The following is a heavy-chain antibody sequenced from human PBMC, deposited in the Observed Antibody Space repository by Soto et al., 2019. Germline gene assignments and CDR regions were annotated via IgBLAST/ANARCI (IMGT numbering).Heavy chain of an antibody. CDR1: GYTFTGYY. CDR3: ARLVATGLYFDY. D-gene: IGHD5-12*01. V-gene: IGHV1-2*02. CDR2: INPNSGGT. J-gene: IGHJ4*02. Sequence: ASVKVSCKASGYTFTGYYMHCLRQAPVQGLEWMGWINPNSGGTNYAQKFQGRVTMTRDTSISTAYMELSRLRSDDTAVYYCARLVATGLYFDYWGQGTLVTVSS.